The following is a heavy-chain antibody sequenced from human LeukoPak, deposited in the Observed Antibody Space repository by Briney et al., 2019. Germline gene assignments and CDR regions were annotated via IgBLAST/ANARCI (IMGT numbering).Heavy chain of an antibody. CDR2: IYPGDSDT. V-gene: IGHV5-51*01. J-gene: IGHJ4*02. Sequence: GGSLRLSCAASGFTFSTYWMSWVRQAPGKGLEWMGIIYPGDSDTRYSPSFQGQVTISADKSISTAYLQWSSLKASDTAMYYCARRYYYDSSGYYYMDYWGQGTLVTVSS. CDR3: ARRYYYDSSGYYYMDY. CDR1: GFTFSTYW. D-gene: IGHD3-22*01.